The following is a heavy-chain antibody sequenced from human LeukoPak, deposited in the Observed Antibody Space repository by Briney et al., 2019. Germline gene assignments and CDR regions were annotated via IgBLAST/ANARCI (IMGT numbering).Heavy chain of an antibody. CDR1: GGTFSSYA. D-gene: IGHD2-15*01. V-gene: IGHV1-69*05. J-gene: IGHJ4*02. CDR3: ASRYCSGGSCYPVLYYFDY. CDR2: IIPIFGTA. Sequence: SVKVSCKASGGTFSSYAISWVRQAPGQGLEWMGGIIPIFGTANYAQKFQGRVAITTDESTSTAYMELSSLRSEDTAVYYCASRYCSGGSCYPVLYYFDYWGQGTLVTVSS.